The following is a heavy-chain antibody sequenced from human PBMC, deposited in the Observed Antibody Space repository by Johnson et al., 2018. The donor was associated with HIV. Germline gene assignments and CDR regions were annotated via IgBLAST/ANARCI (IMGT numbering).Heavy chain of an antibody. CDR2: ISSSGSTI. V-gene: IGHV3-11*04. J-gene: IGHJ3*02. Sequence: QVQLVESGGGLVQPGGSLRLSCAASGFTFSDYYMSWIRQAPGKGLEWVSYISSSGSTIYYADSVKGRFTISRDNSKNNLYLQMNSLRADDTAVYYCARTTRMVGAFDIWGQGTMVTVSS. CDR1: GFTFSDYY. D-gene: IGHD2-15*01. CDR3: ARTTRMVGAFDI.